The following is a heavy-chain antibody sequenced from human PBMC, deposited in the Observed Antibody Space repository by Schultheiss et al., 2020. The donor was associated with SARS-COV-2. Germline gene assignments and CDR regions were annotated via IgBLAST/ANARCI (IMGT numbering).Heavy chain of an antibody. CDR3: VRDHRWSFDS. CDR2: FGTTPTFI. CDR1: RFTFSTHA. V-gene: IGHV3-48*02. D-gene: IGHD2-15*01. J-gene: IGHJ4*02. Sequence: GGSLRLSCAASRFTFSTHAMTWVRQAPGKGLEWLAYFGTTPTFIYYADSVKGRFTISRDNAKNSLSLQMNSLRDEDTAVYYCVRDHRWSFDSWGQGVSVTVSS.